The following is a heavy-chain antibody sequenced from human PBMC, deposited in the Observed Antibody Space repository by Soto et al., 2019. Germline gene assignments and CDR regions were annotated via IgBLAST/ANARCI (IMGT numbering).Heavy chain of an antibody. CDR1: GGSFSGYY. J-gene: IGHJ4*02. Sequence: SETLSLTCAVYGGSFSGYYWSWIRQPPGKGLEWIGEINHSGSTNYNPSLKSRVTISVDTSKNQFSLKLSSVTAADTAVYYCARVLIAVADDNDYWGQGTLVTVSS. CDR2: INHSGST. V-gene: IGHV4-34*01. CDR3: ARVLIAVADDNDY. D-gene: IGHD6-19*01.